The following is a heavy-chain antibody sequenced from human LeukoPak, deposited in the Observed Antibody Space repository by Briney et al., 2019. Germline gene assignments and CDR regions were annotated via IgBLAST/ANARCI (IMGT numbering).Heavy chain of an antibody. Sequence: SETLSLTCAVYGGFFSDYYWSWIRQPPGKGLEWIGEINHSGSTNYNPSLKSRVTISVDTSKNQFSLKLSSVTAADTAVYYCARWVVAADYYYYMDVWGKGTTVTVSS. CDR2: INHSGST. J-gene: IGHJ6*03. CDR3: ARWVVAADYYYYMDV. V-gene: IGHV4-34*01. CDR1: GGFFSDYY. D-gene: IGHD2-15*01.